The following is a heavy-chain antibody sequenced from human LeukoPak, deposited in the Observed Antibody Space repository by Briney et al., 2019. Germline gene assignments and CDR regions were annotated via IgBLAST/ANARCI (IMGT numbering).Heavy chain of an antibody. V-gene: IGHV3-9*03. CDR3: ASSLSRDGYNLDY. J-gene: IGHJ4*02. D-gene: IGHD5-24*01. CDR1: GFTFDDYA. CDR2: ISWNSGSI. Sequence: PGRSLRHSCAASGFTFDDYAMHWVRQAPGKGLEWVSGISWNSGSIGHADSVKGRFTISRDNAKNSLYLQMNSLRAEDMALYYCASSLSRDGYNLDYWGQGTLVTVSS.